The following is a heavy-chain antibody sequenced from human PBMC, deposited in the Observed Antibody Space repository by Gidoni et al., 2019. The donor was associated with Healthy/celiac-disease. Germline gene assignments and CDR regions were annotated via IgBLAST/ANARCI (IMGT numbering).Heavy chain of an antibody. J-gene: IGHJ5*02. CDR3: ARDRGIAARPGWFDP. V-gene: IGHV4-31*03. Sequence: QVQLQESGPGLVKPSQTLSLTCTVSGGSISRGGYYWSWIRQHPGKGLEWIGYIYYSGSTYYNPSLKSRVTISVDTSKNQFSLKLSSVTAADTAVYYCARDRGIAARPGWFDPWGQGTLVTVSS. D-gene: IGHD6-6*01. CDR1: GGSISRGGYY. CDR2: IYYSGST.